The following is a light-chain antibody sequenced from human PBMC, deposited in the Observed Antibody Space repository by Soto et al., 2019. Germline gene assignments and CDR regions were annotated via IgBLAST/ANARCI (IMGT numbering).Light chain of an antibody. CDR2: GAS. J-gene: IGKJ3*01. Sequence: EIVMTQSPATLSVSPGERATLSCRASQSVSSNLAWYQQKPGQAPRLLIYGASTRATGIPARFSGSGSGTEFTLTNTSLQSEDFAVYYGQQYNTWPFTFGPGTKVDIK. CDR1: QSVSSN. V-gene: IGKV3-15*01. CDR3: QQYNTWPFT.